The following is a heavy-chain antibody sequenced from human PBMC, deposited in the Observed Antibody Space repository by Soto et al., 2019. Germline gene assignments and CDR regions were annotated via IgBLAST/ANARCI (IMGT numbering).Heavy chain of an antibody. J-gene: IGHJ4*02. CDR3: ARLRITMID. CDR2: ISSSGSTI. CDR1: GFTFSSYE. D-gene: IGHD3-22*01. Sequence: EVQLVESGGGLVQPGGSLRLSCAASGFTFSSYEMNWVRQAPGKGLAWVSYISSSGSTIYYADSVKGRFTISTDNAKNSLYLQMNSLRAADTAVYYCARLRITMIDWGQGTLVTVSS. V-gene: IGHV3-48*03.